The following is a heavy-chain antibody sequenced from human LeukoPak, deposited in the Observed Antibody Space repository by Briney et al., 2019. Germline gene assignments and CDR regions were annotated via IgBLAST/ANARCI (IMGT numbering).Heavy chain of an antibody. J-gene: IGHJ5*02. Sequence: PGRSLRLSCAASGFTFSSYGMHWVRQAPGKGLEWVAVISYDGSNKYYADSVKGRFTISRDNSKNTLYLQMNSLRAEDTAVYYCARELTSLSNWFDPWGQGTLVTVSS. D-gene: IGHD2-2*01. CDR3: ARELTSLSNWFDP. CDR2: ISYDGSNK. V-gene: IGHV3-30*03. CDR1: GFTFSSYG.